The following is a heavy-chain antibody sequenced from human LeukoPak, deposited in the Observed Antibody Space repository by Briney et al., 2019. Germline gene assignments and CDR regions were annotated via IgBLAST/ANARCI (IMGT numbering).Heavy chain of an antibody. J-gene: IGHJ3*02. CDR3: ARDSGPEVVGKNYVMVGPLAAFDI. V-gene: IGHV1-69*05. CDR2: IIPIFGTA. Sequence: SVKVSCKASGGTFSSYAISWVRQAPGQGLEWMGGIIPIFGTANYAQKFQGRVTITTDESTSSAYMELSSLRSEDTAVYYCARDSGPEVVGKNYVMVGPLAAFDIWGQGTMVTVSS. CDR1: GGTFSSYA. D-gene: IGHD3-10*02.